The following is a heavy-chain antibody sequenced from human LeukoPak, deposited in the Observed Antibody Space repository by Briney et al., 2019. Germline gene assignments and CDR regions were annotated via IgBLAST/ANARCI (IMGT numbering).Heavy chain of an antibody. Sequence: GASVKVSCKASGYTFTSYGISWVRPAPGQGLEWMGWISAYNGNTNYAQKLQGRVTMTTDTSTSTAYMELRSLRSDDTAVYCCAREVWNDPLSDYWGQGTLVTVSS. CDR3: AREVWNDPLSDY. D-gene: IGHD1-1*01. CDR1: GYTFTSYG. CDR2: ISAYNGNT. V-gene: IGHV1-18*01. J-gene: IGHJ4*02.